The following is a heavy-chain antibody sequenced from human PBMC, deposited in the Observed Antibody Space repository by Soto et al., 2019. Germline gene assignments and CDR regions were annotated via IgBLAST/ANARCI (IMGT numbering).Heavy chain of an antibody. V-gene: IGHV4-59*01. CDR2: IYYSGST. D-gene: IGHD5-18*01. CDR1: GGSISSYY. CDR3: ARDNGYSYGYTLDH. J-gene: IGHJ4*02. Sequence: QVQLQESGPGLVKPSETLSLTCTVSGGSISSYYWSWIRQPPGKGLEWIGYIYYSGSTNYNPSLKSRVTKSVDTSQNQFSLKLSSVTAADTAVYYCARDNGYSYGYTLDHWGQGTLVTVSS.